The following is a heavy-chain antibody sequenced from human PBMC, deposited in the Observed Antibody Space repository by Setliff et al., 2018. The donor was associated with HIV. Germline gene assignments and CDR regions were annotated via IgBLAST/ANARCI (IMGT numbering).Heavy chain of an antibody. Sequence: PSETLSLTCAVYGGSFRGYYWSWIRQPPGKGLEWIGEINHSGSTNYNPSLKSRVTISVDTSKSQFSLKLSSVTAADTALYYCARGSDYIWGNYRFPFDYWGRGTLVTVSS. J-gene: IGHJ4*02. D-gene: IGHD3-16*02. CDR1: GGSFRGYY. V-gene: IGHV4-34*01. CDR2: INHSGST. CDR3: ARGSDYIWGNYRFPFDY.